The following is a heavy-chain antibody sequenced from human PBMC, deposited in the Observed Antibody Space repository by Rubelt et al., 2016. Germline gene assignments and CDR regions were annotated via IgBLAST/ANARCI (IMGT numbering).Heavy chain of an antibody. CDR2: ISYDGSNK. D-gene: IGHD3-3*01. CDR1: GFTFSSYA. J-gene: IGHJ6*02. CDR3: AKGSYYDFWSGYYTYYYYGMDV. V-gene: IGHV3-30*04. Sequence: VQQLESGGGLVQPGGSLRLSCAASGFTFSSYAMHWVRQAPGKGLEWVAVISYDGSNKYYADSVKGRFTISRDNSKNTLYLQMNSLRAEDTAVYYCAKGSYYDFWSGYYTYYYYGMDVWGQGTTVTVSS.